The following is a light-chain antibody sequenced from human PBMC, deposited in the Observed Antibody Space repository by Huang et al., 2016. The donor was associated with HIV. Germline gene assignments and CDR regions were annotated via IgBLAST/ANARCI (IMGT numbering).Light chain of an antibody. CDR1: QTVSNY. CDR2: DAS. V-gene: IGKV3-11*01. J-gene: IGKJ4*01. Sequence: EIVLTQSPATLSLSAGESATLSCRASQTVSNYLAWYQHKPGQAPRLLIYDASNGASGIPVRFSGRGSGTDFTLTIDGLESEDVAVYYCQQRYNWPTFGGGTKVEIK. CDR3: QQRYNWPT.